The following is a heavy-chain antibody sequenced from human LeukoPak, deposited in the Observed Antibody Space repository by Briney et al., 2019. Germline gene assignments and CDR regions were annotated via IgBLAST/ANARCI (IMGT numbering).Heavy chain of an antibody. Sequence: GESLKISCKGSGYSFTSYWIGCVRQMPAKGLEWMGIIYPGDSDTRYSPSFQGQVNISADKSISTAYLQWSSLKAADTAMYHCARLSGYSYGSMDVWGKGTTVTVSS. CDR1: GYSFTSYW. D-gene: IGHD5-18*01. J-gene: IGHJ6*03. CDR3: ARLSGYSYGSMDV. V-gene: IGHV5-51*01. CDR2: IYPGDSDT.